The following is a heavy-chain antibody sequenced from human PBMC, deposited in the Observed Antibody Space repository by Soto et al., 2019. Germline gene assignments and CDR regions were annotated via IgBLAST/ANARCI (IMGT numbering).Heavy chain of an antibody. Sequence: VGSLRLSCAASGFTFSTYAMSWVRQAPGKGLEWVSLISGGGHYTYYADSVKGRFTISRDNSKNTLFLQMNSLRAEDTAVYYCAKHSDINGYNCDYWGQGALVTVSS. V-gene: IGHV3-23*01. CDR3: AKHSDINGYNCDY. CDR1: GFTFSTYA. D-gene: IGHD3-22*01. J-gene: IGHJ4*02. CDR2: ISGGGHYT.